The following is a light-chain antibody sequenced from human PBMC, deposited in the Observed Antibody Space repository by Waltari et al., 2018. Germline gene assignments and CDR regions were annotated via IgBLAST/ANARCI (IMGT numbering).Light chain of an antibody. J-gene: IGKJ1*01. V-gene: IGKV1-8*01. Sequence: IRLTQSPSPLSASPGDRVTNTCRASQGISSNLAWYQQKPGKAPKLLIYAASTLQSGVPSRFSGSGSGTDFTLTISCLQSEDFATYYCQQYYSYPQAFGQGTKVEIK. CDR2: AAS. CDR1: QGISSN. CDR3: QQYYSYPQA.